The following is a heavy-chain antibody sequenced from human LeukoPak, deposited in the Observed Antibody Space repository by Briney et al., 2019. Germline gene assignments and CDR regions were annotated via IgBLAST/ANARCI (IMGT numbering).Heavy chain of an antibody. CDR2: INANSGTT. CDR3: AKPISGGLAVTADWFHP. J-gene: IGHJ5*01. Sequence: PGGSLRLSCAASGFAFNVYAMSWLRQPPGKGLEWVSTINANSGTTSYAASVRGRFSISRDNPKSTLYLQLSTLRADDTATYYCAKPISGGLAVTADWFHPWGQGTLVVVSS. V-gene: IGHV3-23*01. CDR1: GFAFNVYA. D-gene: IGHD6-19*01.